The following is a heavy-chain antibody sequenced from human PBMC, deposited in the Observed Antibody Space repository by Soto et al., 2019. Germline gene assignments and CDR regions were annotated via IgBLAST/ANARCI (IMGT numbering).Heavy chain of an antibody. V-gene: IGHV1-18*01. J-gene: IGHJ4*02. D-gene: IGHD3-3*01. CDR3: ARVIFGVDYFDY. Sequence: QVPLVQSGAEEKKPGASVKVSCKASGYTVTTYGISWVRQAPGQGLEWMGWISAYNGNTNYAQKLQDRVTMTTDTSTSTAYMELRSLRSDDTAVYYCARVIFGVDYFDYWGQGTLVTVSS. CDR2: ISAYNGNT. CDR1: GYTVTTYG.